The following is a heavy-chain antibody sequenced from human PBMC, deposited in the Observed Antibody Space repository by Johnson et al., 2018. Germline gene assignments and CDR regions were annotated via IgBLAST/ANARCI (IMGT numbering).Heavy chain of an antibody. CDR3: ATGAISGVIYREFFQH. CDR1: GFSFISYA. J-gene: IGHJ1*01. Sequence: QVQLVQSGGGVVQPGRSLRLSCAASGFSFISYAMHWVRQAPGKGLEWVAVTSNDEGIKYYVDSVKGRFTISRDNSKGTLYLQINSLRAGDTSVEYCATGAISGVIYREFFQHWGEGTLVTVSA. CDR2: TSNDEGIK. D-gene: IGHD3-10*01. V-gene: IGHV3-30*04.